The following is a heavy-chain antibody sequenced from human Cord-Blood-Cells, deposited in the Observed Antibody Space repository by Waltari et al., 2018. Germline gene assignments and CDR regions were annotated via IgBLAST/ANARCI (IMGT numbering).Heavy chain of an antibody. J-gene: IGHJ3*02. CDR2: IYSGGST. V-gene: IGHV3-53*01. Sequence: EVQLVESGGGLIQPGGSLRLSCAARGFTVSSHYLSRVRQAPGKGLEWVSVIYSGGSTYYADSVKGRFTISRDNSKNTLYLQMNSLRAEDTAVYYCARVGGSYGDYDAFDIWGQGTMVTVSS. D-gene: IGHD4-17*01. CDR3: ARVGGSYGDYDAFDI. CDR1: GFTVSSHY.